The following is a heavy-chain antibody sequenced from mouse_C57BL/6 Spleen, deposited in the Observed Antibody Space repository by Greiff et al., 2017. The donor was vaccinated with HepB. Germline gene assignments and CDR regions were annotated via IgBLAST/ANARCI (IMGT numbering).Heavy chain of an antibody. J-gene: IGHJ2*01. CDR3: ARDDYGSFDY. CDR2: ISSGSSTI. V-gene: IGHV5-17*01. Sequence: EVKLMESGGGLVKPGGSLKLSCAASGFTFSDYGMHWVRQAPETGLEWVAYISSGSSTIYYADTVKGRFTISRDNAKNTLFLQSTSLRSEDTAMYYCARDDYGSFDYWGQGTTLTVSS. D-gene: IGHD2-4*01. CDR1: GFTFSDYG.